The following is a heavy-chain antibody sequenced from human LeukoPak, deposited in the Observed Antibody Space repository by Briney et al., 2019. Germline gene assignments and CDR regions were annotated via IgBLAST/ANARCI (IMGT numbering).Heavy chain of an antibody. Sequence: SAALSLTCTVSGASVSTYFWSWIRQPAGKTMEWIGRVYASGTTYYNPSLRSRVTLSIDTSKNQFSLSLNSVTAADTAVYYCAKTHCGGGSCDKFDSWGQGILVTVSS. D-gene: IGHD2-21*01. CDR2: VYASGTT. V-gene: IGHV4-4*07. CDR3: AKTHCGGGSCDKFDS. CDR1: GASVSTYF. J-gene: IGHJ5*01.